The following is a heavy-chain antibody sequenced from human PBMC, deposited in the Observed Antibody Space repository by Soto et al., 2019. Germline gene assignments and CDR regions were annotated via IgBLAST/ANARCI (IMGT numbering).Heavy chain of an antibody. V-gene: IGHV4-39*01. Sequence: PSETLSLTCTVSGGSISSSSYYWGWICQPPGKGLEWIGSIYYSGSTYYNPSLKSRVTISVDTSKNQFSLKLSSVTAADTAVYYCARLNILVPAARGFNRYFDYWGQGTLVTVSS. CDR3: ARLNILVPAARGFNRYFDY. CDR2: IYYSGST. J-gene: IGHJ4*02. D-gene: IGHD2-2*01. CDR1: GGSISSSSYY.